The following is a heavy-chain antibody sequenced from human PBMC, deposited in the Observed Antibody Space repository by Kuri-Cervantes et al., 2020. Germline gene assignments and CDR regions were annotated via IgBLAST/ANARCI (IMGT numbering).Heavy chain of an antibody. D-gene: IGHD4-17*01. CDR3: ARVEPRYGDFFDY. J-gene: IGHJ4*02. CDR1: GYTFTSYD. V-gene: IGHV1-8*01. CDR2: MNPNSGNT. Sequence: ASVKVSCKASGYTFTSYDINWVRQATGQGLEWMGWMNPNSGNTGYAQKFQGRLTMTRNTSISTAYMELSSLRAEDTAVYYCARVEPRYGDFFDYWGQGTLVTVSS.